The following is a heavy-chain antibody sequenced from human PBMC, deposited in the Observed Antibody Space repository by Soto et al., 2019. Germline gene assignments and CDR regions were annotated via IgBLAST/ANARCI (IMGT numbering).Heavy chain of an antibody. J-gene: IGHJ6*02. Sequence: QVQLVQSGAEVKKPGASAKVSCKASGYTFTSYDINWVRQATGQGLEWMGWMNPNSGNTGYAQKFQGRVTMTRNTSISTAYMELSSLRSEDTAVYYCARGRSSGWNNYYYYGMDVWGQGTTVTVSS. CDR1: GYTFTSYD. V-gene: IGHV1-8*01. CDR2: MNPNSGNT. D-gene: IGHD6-19*01. CDR3: ARGRSSGWNNYYYYGMDV.